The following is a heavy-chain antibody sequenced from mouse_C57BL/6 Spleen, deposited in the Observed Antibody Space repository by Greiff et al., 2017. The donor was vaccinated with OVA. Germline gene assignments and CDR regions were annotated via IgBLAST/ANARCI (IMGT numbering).Heavy chain of an antibody. CDR1: GYTFTSYW. Sequence: QVQLQQPGAELVRPGTSVKLSCKASGYTFTSYWMHWVKQRPGQGLEWIGLIDPSDSYTNYNQKFKGKATLTVDPSSSTAYMQLSSLTSEDSAVDYCARLLRSCYAMDYWGQGTSVTVSS. V-gene: IGHV1-59*01. CDR2: IDPSDSYT. D-gene: IGHD1-1*01. J-gene: IGHJ4*01. CDR3: ARLLRSCYAMDY.